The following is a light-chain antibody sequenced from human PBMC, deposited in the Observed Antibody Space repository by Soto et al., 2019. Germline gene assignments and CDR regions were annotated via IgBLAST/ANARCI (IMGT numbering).Light chain of an antibody. CDR3: QQYNNWTRT. Sequence: EIVMTQSPATLSVSPGERATLSCRASQSVSINLAWYQQKPGQAPRLLIYGASSRATGIPARFSGSGSGTEFTLPIRSLQSEDYAVYFCQQYNNWTRTFGQGTKVDIK. CDR1: QSVSIN. V-gene: IGKV3-15*01. J-gene: IGKJ1*01. CDR2: GAS.